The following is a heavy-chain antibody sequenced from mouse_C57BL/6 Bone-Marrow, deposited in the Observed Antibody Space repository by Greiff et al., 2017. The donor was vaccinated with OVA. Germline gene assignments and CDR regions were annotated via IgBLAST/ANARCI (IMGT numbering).Heavy chain of an antibody. CDR3: ARDYYGSSYSYAMDY. J-gene: IGHJ4*01. CDR1: GYSITSGYY. D-gene: IGHD1-1*01. V-gene: IGHV3-6*01. CDR2: ISYDGSN. Sequence: EVQLVESGPGLVKPSQSLSLTCSVTGYSITSGYYWNWIRQFPGNKLEWMGYISYDGSNNYNPSLKNRISITRDTSKNQFFLKLNSVTTEDTATYYCARDYYGSSYSYAMDYWGQGTSVTVSS.